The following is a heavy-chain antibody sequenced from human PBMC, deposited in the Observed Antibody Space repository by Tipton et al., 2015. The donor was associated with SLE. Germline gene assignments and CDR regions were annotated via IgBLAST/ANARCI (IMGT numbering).Heavy chain of an antibody. J-gene: IGHJ6*02. V-gene: IGHV4-39*07. CDR2: IHYTGNT. D-gene: IGHD2-2*01. CDR1: GDSISGSSYS. CDR3: ARPSFYGMDV. Sequence: TLSLTCTVSGDSISGSSYSWGWIRQPPGKGLGWIGSIHYTGNTYYKPSLKSRVTISVDTSKNQFSLRLNSVTAADTAVYYCARPSFYGMDVWGQGTTVTVSS.